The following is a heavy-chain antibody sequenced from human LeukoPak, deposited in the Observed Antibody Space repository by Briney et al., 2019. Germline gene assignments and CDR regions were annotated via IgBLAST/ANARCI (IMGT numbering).Heavy chain of an antibody. D-gene: IGHD6-13*01. CDR3: AKDQGYSSSWYNY. Sequence: GGSLRLSCAASGLTFSSYGMHWVRQAPGKGLEWVAVISYDGSNKYYADSVKGRFTISRDNSKNTLYLQMNSLRAEDTAVYYCAKDQGYSSSWYNYWGQGTLVTVSS. CDR2: ISYDGSNK. V-gene: IGHV3-30*18. CDR1: GLTFSSYG. J-gene: IGHJ4*02.